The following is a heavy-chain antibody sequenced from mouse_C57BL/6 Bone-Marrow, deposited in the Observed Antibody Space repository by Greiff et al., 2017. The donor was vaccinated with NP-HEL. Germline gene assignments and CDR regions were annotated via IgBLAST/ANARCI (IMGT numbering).Heavy chain of an antibody. D-gene: IGHD2-10*02. V-gene: IGHV1-42*01. CDR3: ARDSIRDY. CDR2: INPSTGGT. J-gene: IGHJ4*01. CDR1: GYSFTGYY. Sequence: VQLQQSGPELVKPGASVKISCKASGYSFTGYYMNWVKQSPEKSLEWIGEINPSTGGTTYNQKFKAKATLTVDKSSSTAYMQLKSLTSEDSAVYYCARDSIRDYWGQGTSVTVSS.